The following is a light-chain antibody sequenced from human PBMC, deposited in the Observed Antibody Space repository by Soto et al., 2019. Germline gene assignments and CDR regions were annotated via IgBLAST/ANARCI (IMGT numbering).Light chain of an antibody. J-gene: IGKJ2*01. V-gene: IGKV3-20*01. CDR3: HHYCNAPPNT. CDR2: GAS. CDR1: QSVSSNY. Sequence: EIVLTQSPGTLSLSPGERATLSCRASQSVSSNYLAWYQQRPGQAPRVLIYGASSRATGIPDRFSGSGSGTDFTLTISRLEPEDFAVYFCHHYCNAPPNTFGQGTKVEIK.